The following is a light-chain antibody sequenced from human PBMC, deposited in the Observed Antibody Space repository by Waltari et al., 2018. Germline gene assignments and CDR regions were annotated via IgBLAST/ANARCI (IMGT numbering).Light chain of an antibody. V-gene: IGKV4-1*01. CDR1: QSLLYTSNNKNY. CDR2: LAS. J-gene: IGKJ1*01. CDR3: LQYLHTPRT. Sequence: DVVMTKSPDSLAVSLGERATINCKSSQSLLYTSNNKNYLAWYQQKPGQPPKILIYLASIRESGVPDRFSGSGSGTDFTLTISGLQAEDVASYFCLQYLHTPRTFGQGTKVEIK.